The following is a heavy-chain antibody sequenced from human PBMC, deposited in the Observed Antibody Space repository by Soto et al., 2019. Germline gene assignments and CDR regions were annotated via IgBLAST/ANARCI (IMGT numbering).Heavy chain of an antibody. CDR2: IRSKAYGGTT. D-gene: IGHD2-8*01. CDR1: GFTFGDYA. CDR3: TRDSMVYATYSGPRTYYYYMDV. J-gene: IGHJ6*03. V-gene: IGHV3-49*03. Sequence: GGSLRLSCTASGFTFGDYAMSWFRQAPGKGLEWVGFIRSKAYGGTTEYAASVKGRFTISRDDSKSIAYLQMNSLKTEDTAVYYCTRDSMVYATYSGPRTYYYYMDVWGKGTTVTVSS.